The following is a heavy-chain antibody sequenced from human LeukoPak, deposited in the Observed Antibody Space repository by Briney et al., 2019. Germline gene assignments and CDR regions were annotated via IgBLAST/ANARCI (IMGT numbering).Heavy chain of an antibody. J-gene: IGHJ4*02. CDR2: MQRTLGSA. CDR1: GVTLSTFS. CDR3: ALVRDLTFDY. Sequence: SVKVFCKPSGVTLSTFSITWVRQAPGQGLGCMGGMQRTLGSAHYAQKFQGRVTITTDETTSTAYMELSGLTSDDTAGYYCALVRDLTFDYWGQGTLVTVSS. V-gene: IGHV1-69*16. D-gene: IGHD6-6*01.